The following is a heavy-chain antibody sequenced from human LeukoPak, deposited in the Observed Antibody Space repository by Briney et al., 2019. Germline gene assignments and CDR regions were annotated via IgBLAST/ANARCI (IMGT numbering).Heavy chain of an antibody. V-gene: IGHV4-39*07. D-gene: IGHD2-8*02. CDR1: GASISSSSYY. CDR2: IYYSGSS. J-gene: IGHJ6*03. Sequence: PSETLSLTCTVSGASISSSSYYWGWLRQPPGKGLEWIGNIYYSGSSYHNPSLKSRVTISMDTSKYQFSLKLSSVTAADTAVYYCASSPGGVLLYYMDVWGKGTTVTVS. CDR3: ASSPGGVLLYYMDV.